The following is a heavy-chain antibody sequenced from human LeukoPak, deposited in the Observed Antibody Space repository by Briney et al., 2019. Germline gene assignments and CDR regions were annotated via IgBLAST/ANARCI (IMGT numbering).Heavy chain of an antibody. CDR3: ARAAHDSGGHYLLDY. CDR2: ISTCGSP. CDR1: GGSISGPY. J-gene: IGHJ4*02. Sequence: PSETLSLTCTVSGGSISGPYWSWIRQPAGKGLEWIGRISTCGSPEYNPSLNGRVTMSVGTSKNQFSLELTSVTAADTAVYYCARAAHDSGGHYLLDYWGQGALVTVSS. D-gene: IGHD3-22*01. V-gene: IGHV4-4*07.